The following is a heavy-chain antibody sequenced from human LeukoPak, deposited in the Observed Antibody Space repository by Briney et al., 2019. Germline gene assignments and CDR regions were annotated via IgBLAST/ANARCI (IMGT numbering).Heavy chain of an antibody. CDR1: GFTFSNYW. J-gene: IGHJ4*02. CDR3: AREGRGYSYAFEY. CDR2: INSDGSST. Sequence: GGSLRLSCAASGFTFSNYWMHWVRQAPGKGLVWVSRINSDGSSTTYADSVKGRFTISRDNGQNTLYLQMNSLRAEDTAVYYCAREGRGYSYAFEYWGQATLVTVSS. D-gene: IGHD5-18*01. V-gene: IGHV3-74*01.